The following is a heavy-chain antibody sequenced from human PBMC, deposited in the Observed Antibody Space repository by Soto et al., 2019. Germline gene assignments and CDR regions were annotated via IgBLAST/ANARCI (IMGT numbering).Heavy chain of an antibody. V-gene: IGHV3-48*03. CDR1: GFNFRMYE. CDR3: ARYGTRGDW. D-gene: IGHD3-10*01. J-gene: IGHJ5*01. CDR2: ISSSGLTT. Sequence: GGSLRLSCQASGFNFRMYEIHWVRKAPGKGLEWVSYISSSGLTTYYADFAEGRFTISRDNAKDSLYLHLNSLRVGDTAVYYCARYGTRGDWWGLGTQVTVSS.